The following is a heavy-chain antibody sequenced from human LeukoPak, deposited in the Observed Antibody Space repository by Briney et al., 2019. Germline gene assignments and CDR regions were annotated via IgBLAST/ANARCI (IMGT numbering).Heavy chain of an antibody. CDR1: GVSISSSNW. J-gene: IGHJ4*02. V-gene: IGHV4-4*02. CDR3: ASRAYDILTGYYDY. Sequence: SETLSLTCAISGVSISSSNWWSWVRQPPGKGLEWIGEIYHSGTTYYNPSLKSRVTISLDKSKNHFSLRLSSVTAADTAVYYCASRAYDILTGYYDYWGQGTLVTVSS. D-gene: IGHD3-9*01. CDR2: IYHSGTT.